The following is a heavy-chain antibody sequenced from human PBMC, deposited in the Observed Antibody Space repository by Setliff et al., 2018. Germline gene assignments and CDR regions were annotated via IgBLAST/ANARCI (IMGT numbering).Heavy chain of an antibody. CDR2: IYTSGST. D-gene: IGHD2-2*02. V-gene: IGHV4-61*09. CDR1: GGSISSGSYY. CDR3: ARDRQYCSSTSCYTSYFYYYAMDI. Sequence: SETLSLTCTVSGGSISSGSYYWSWIRQPAGKGLEWIGHIYTSGSTNYNPSLKSPVTISLDTSRNQVSLKLSSVTAADTAVYYCARDRQYCSSTSCYTSYFYYYAMDIWGQGTTVTV. J-gene: IGHJ6*02.